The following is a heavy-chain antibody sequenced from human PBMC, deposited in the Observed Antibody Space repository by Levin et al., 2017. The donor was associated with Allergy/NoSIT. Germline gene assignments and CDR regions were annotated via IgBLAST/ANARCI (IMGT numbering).Heavy chain of an antibody. Sequence: GGSLRLSCSVSGFTFDIYGMNWVRQAPGKRLEWVSHISASGSPTYYADPVRGRFTISRDNAKQSLYLQMTSLRVEDTAVYYCARGLFDFWGQGALVTVSS. CDR3: ARGLFDF. J-gene: IGHJ4*02. D-gene: IGHD5-12*01. CDR1: GFTFDIYG. V-gene: IGHV3-48*04. CDR2: ISASGSPT.